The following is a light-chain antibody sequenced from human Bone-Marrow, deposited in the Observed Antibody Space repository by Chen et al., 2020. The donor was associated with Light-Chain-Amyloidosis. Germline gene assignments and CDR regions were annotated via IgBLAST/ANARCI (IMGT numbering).Light chain of an antibody. Sequence: QSALTQPASVSGSPGQSITISCTGTSSDVGGDNHVSWYQQHPDKAPKLMIYEVTNRPSWVPDRFSGSKSDNTASLTISGLPTEDEADYCCSSYTITNTLVFGSGTRVTVL. CDR1: SSDVGGDNH. CDR3: SSYTITNTLV. CDR2: EVT. V-gene: IGLV2-14*01. J-gene: IGLJ1*01.